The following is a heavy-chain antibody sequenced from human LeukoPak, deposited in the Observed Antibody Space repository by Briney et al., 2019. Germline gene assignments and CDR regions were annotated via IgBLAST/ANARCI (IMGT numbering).Heavy chain of an antibody. Sequence: QTGGSLRLSCAASGFTFSSYAMSCVRQAPGKGLEWVSAISGSGGSTYYADSVKGRFTISRDNSKNTLYLQMNSLRAEDTAVYYCAKDLVGGNYFDYWGQGTLVTVSS. CDR2: ISGSGGST. CDR3: AKDLVGGNYFDY. CDR1: GFTFSSYA. V-gene: IGHV3-23*01. J-gene: IGHJ4*02. D-gene: IGHD1-26*01.